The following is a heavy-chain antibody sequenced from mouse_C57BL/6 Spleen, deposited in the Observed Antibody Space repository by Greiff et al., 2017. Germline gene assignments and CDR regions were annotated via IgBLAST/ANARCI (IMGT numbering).Heavy chain of an antibody. CDR3: ASKVYYYGSSYWYFDV. D-gene: IGHD1-1*01. Sequence: VQLKESGPGLVKPSQSLSLTCSVTGYSITSGYYWNWIRQFPGNQLEWIGYISYDGSNNYNPSLKNRISITRDTSKNQLFLKLNSVTTEDTATYYCASKVYYYGSSYWYFDVWGTGTTVTVSS. CDR1: GYSITSGYY. CDR2: ISYDGSN. V-gene: IGHV3-6*01. J-gene: IGHJ1*03.